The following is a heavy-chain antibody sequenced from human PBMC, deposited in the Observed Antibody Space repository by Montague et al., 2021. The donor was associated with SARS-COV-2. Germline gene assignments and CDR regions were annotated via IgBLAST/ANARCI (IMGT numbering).Heavy chain of an antibody. CDR2: FYTSGST. Sequence: TLSLTCTVSGGSISSANYYWSWIRQPAGKGLEWIGRFYTSGSTNYNPSLKSRVAISADTSKNQFSLKLSSVTAADTAVYYCARRPSSGWSFDSWGQGTQVSVSS. V-gene: IGHV4-61*02. CDR3: ARRPSSGWSFDS. CDR1: GGSISSANYY. J-gene: IGHJ4*02. D-gene: IGHD6-19*01.